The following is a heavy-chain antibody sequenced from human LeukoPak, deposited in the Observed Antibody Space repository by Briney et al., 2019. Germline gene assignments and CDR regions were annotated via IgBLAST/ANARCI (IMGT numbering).Heavy chain of an antibody. CDR3: ARGDGGSSWYWDYYYYGMDV. V-gene: IGHV1-18*01. D-gene: IGHD6-13*01. J-gene: IGHJ6*02. Sequence: ASVKVSCKASGYTFTSYGISWVRQAPGQGLEWMGWISAYNGITNYAQKLQGRVTMTTDTSTSTAYMELRSLRSDDTAVYYCARGDGGSSWYWDYYYYGMDVWGQGTTVTVSS. CDR2: ISAYNGIT. CDR1: GYTFTSYG.